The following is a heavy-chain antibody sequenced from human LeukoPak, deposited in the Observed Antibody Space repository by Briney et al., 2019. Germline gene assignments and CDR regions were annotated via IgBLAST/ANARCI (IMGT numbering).Heavy chain of an antibody. CDR3: AKGPAVHDAFDL. CDR2: ISGSGGVT. CDR1: GFTFDDYG. J-gene: IGHJ3*01. V-gene: IGHV3-23*01. Sequence: GGSLRLSCAASGFTFDDYGMSWVRQAPGKGLEWVSVISGSGGVTSYADSARGRFTISRDIYKNTVYLQMNSLRADDTAVYYCAKGPAVHDAFDLWGQGTMVTVSS.